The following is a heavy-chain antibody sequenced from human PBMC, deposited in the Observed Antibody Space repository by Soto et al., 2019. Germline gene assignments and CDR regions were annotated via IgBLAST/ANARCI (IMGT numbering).Heavy chain of an antibody. J-gene: IGHJ4*02. CDR2: INHSGST. CDR1: GGTFSGYY. Sequence: SETLSLTCAVYGGTFSGYYWSWIRQPPGKGLEWIGEINHSGSTKYNPSCKARVTTSEDTSKNQCTLKRTSVTAAATALYYWARLRDYGDSFDYWGQGTLVT. V-gene: IGHV4-34*01. CDR3: ARLRDYGDSFDY. D-gene: IGHD4-17*01.